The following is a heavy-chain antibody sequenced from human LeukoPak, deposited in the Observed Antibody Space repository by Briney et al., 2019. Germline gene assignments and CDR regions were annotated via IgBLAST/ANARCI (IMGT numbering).Heavy chain of an antibody. CDR2: ITYSSGYT. D-gene: IGHD3-10*01. Sequence: QPGGSLRLSCAASGFTFSSYDMSWVRQAPGKGLEWVSGITYSSGYTYYADSVKGRFTISRDNSRNTLYLQMNSLRAEDTAVYYCARDLSPVVRASPMGYWGQGTLVTVSS. V-gene: IGHV3-23*01. CDR1: GFTFSSYD. J-gene: IGHJ4*02. CDR3: ARDLSPVVRASPMGY.